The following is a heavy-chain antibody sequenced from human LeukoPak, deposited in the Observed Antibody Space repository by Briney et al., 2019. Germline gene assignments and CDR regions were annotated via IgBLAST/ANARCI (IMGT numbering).Heavy chain of an antibody. J-gene: IGHJ5*02. CDR1: GFTFSSYW. CDR2: IKSDGSST. V-gene: IGHV3-74*01. CDR3: ARDNNSWFDP. Sequence: GGSLRLSCAASGFTFSSYWIHWVRRAPGRGLVWVSRIKSDGSSTSYADSVQGRFTISRDNAKNTLYLQMNSLRAEDTAVYYCARDNNSWFDPWGQGTLVTVSS.